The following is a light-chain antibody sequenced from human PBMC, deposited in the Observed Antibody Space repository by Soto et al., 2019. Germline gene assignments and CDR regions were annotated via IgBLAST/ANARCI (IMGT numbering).Light chain of an antibody. V-gene: IGKV3D-20*02. CDR3: QQRSNWRTWT. CDR1: QCITTYY. J-gene: IGKJ1*01. Sequence: EIVWTQSPGTLSLSPGERATLSGRAIQCITTYYLAWYQQIPGRAHRLLIYGASSRATGIPARFSGSGSGTDFTLTISSLEPEDFAVYYCQQRSNWRTWTFGQGTKVDI. CDR2: GAS.